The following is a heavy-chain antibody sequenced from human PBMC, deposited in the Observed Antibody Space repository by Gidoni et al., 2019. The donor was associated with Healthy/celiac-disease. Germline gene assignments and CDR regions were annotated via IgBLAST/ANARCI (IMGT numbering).Heavy chain of an antibody. Sequence: EVQLVESGGGLVKPGGSLRLSCAASGFTFSSSSMTWVRQAPGKGLEWVSSLTTSSSYISYADSVKGRFTISRDNAKNSLYLQMNSLRAEDTAVYYCAGGRGYSGYEHIVVVTKFVVAFDIWGQGTMVTVSS. CDR2: LTTSSSYI. V-gene: IGHV3-21*01. CDR3: AGGRGYSGYEHIVVVTKFVVAFDI. CDR1: GFTFSSSS. J-gene: IGHJ3*02. D-gene: IGHD2-21*02.